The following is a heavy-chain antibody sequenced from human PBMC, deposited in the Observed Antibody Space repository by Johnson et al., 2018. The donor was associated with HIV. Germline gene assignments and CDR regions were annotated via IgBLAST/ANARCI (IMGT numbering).Heavy chain of an antibody. CDR1: GFTFSSYG. V-gene: IGHV3-30*03. CDR2: ISYDGSNK. J-gene: IGHJ3*02. Sequence: QVQLVESGGGVVQPGRSLRLSCAASGFTFSSYGMHWVRQAPGKGLEWVAVISYDGSNKYYADSVKGRFTISRDNSKNTLYLQLNSLRAEDTAVYYCARTGTILATMSPLGSHGGRCPPYDAFDIWGQGTMVTVSS. CDR3: ARTGTILATMSPLGSHGGRCPPYDAFDI. D-gene: IGHD5-24*01.